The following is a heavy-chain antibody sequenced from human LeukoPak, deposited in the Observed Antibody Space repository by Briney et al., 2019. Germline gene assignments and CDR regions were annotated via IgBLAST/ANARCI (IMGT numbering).Heavy chain of an antibody. V-gene: IGHV3-48*01. CDR1: GFTFSSYS. D-gene: IGHD6-19*01. J-gene: IGHJ6*03. CDR2: ISSSSSTI. CDR3: ARGAYSSGWYYAGVGYYMDV. Sequence: GGSLRLSCAASGFTFSSYSMNWVRQAPGKGLEWVSYISSSSSTIYYADSVKGRFTISRDNAKNSLYLQMNSLRAEDTAVYYCARGAYSSGWYYAGVGYYMDVWGKGTTVTVSS.